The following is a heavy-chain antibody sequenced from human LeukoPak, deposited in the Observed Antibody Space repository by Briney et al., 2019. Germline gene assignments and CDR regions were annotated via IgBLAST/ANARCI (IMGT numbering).Heavy chain of an antibody. J-gene: IGHJ3*02. V-gene: IGHV4-61*01. D-gene: IGHD2-21*02. Sequence: NASETLSLTCTVSGYSISSGYYWSWIRQPPGKGLEWIGYIYYSGSTNYNPSLKSRVTISVDTSKNQFSLKLSSVTAADTAVYYCARAVVVTGDAFDIWGQGTMVTVSS. CDR3: ARAVVVTGDAFDI. CDR1: GYSISSGYY. CDR2: IYYSGST.